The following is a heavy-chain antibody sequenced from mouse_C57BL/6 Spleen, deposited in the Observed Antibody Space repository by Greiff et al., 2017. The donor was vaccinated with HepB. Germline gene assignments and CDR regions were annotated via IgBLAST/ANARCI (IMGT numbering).Heavy chain of an antibody. CDR3: ASRELLRYYAMDY. Sequence: EVKLMESGPGLVKPSQSLSLTCSVTGYSITSGYYWNWIRQFPGNKLEWMGYISYDGSNNYNPSLKNRITITRDTSKNQFFLKLNSVTTEDTATDYCASRELLRYYAMDYWGQGTSVTVSS. V-gene: IGHV3-6*01. CDR2: ISYDGSN. CDR1: GYSITSGYY. D-gene: IGHD1-1*01. J-gene: IGHJ4*01.